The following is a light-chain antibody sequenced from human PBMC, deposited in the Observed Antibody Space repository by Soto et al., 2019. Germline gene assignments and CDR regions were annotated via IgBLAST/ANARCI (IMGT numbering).Light chain of an antibody. CDR1: SSDVGTYNL. Sequence: QSVLTPPASVSGSPGQSITISCTGSSSDVGTYNLVSWYQQHPGKAPKLMIYEVSKRPSGVSNRFSGSKSGNTASLTISGLQADDEADYYCSSYASGSTHVFGTGTKVTVL. V-gene: IGLV2-23*02. J-gene: IGLJ1*01. CDR2: EVS. CDR3: SSYASGSTHV.